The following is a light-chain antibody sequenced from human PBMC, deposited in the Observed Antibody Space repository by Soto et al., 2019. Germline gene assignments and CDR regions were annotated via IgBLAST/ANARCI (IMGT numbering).Light chain of an antibody. J-gene: IGKJ1*01. CDR2: AAS. Sequence: VHMTKSPSSLSASLGDRVTITCVASQSISTYLSWYQQKPGKAPKLLIFAASSLQREVPSRFSGSRPGKDLTLTIRGMPPADSEPSHCKKSQSTKWTFGQR. CDR3: KKSQSTKWT. V-gene: IGKV1-39*01. CDR1: QSISTY.